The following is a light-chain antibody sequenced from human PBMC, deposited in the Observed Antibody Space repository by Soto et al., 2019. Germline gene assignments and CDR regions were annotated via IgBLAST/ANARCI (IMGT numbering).Light chain of an antibody. Sequence: QSVLTQPPSVSGAPGQRVTISCTGSSSNIGAGYNVHWYQQVPGTAPKLLIYGDSNRPSGVPDRFSGSKSGTSASLAITGLQDEDEADYYCQSYDSSLSGWLFGGGTKLTVL. CDR2: GDS. V-gene: IGLV1-40*01. J-gene: IGLJ3*02. CDR1: SSNIGAGYN. CDR3: QSYDSSLSGWL.